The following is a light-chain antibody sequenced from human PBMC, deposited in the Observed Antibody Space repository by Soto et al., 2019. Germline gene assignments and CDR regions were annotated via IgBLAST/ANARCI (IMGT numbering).Light chain of an antibody. CDR1: QGICSY. Sequence: EIHLTKSPSFLSASVRDLVTITCRPSQGICSYLAWYQQKPGKAPKLLIYAESTWQRGVPSRFSGSGSGTEFTLTISRLEPEDFATYYCQQLNRYPFTFGGGTKVEIK. J-gene: IGKJ4*01. CDR2: AES. CDR3: QQLNRYPFT. V-gene: IGKV1-9*01.